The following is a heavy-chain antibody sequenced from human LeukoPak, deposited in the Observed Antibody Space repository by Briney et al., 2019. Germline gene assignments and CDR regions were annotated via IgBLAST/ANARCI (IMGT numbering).Heavy chain of an antibody. CDR3: ARRISHWFDP. CDR1: GGSINNYY. Sequence: SETLFLTCTVSGGSINNYYWSWIRQPPGKGLEWIGEINHSGSTNYNPSLKSRVTISVDTSKNQFSLKLSSVTAADTAVYYCARRISHWFDPWGQGTLVTVSS. V-gene: IGHV4-34*01. CDR2: INHSGST. J-gene: IGHJ5*02.